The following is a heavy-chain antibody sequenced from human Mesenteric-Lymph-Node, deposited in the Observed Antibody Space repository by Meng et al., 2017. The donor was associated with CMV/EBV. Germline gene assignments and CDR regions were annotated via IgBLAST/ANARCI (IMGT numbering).Heavy chain of an antibody. J-gene: IGHJ4*02. CDR2: ISSSSSYI. V-gene: IGHV3-21*01. D-gene: IGHD1-26*01. CDR1: GFTFSNFA. CDR3: ARVGRDDY. Sequence: GESLKISCAASGFTFSNFAMNWVRQAPGKGLEWVSSISSSSSYIYYADSVKGRFTISRDNAKNSLYLQMNSLRAEDTAVYYCARVGRDDYWGQGTLVTVSS.